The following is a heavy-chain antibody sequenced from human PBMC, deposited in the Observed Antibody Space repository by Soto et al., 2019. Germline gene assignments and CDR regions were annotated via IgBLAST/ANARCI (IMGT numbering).Heavy chain of an antibody. CDR1: GDSISNSRW. Sequence: QVQLQESGPGLVKPSGTLSLTCAVSGDSISNSRWWTWVRQPPGKGLEWIGDIFHSGDTNYNPSLKDRVIISVDKSQNPFSLKVSSVTAADTAVYYCAYSTGWYRHDVWGQGTVVTVSS. V-gene: IGHV4-4*02. D-gene: IGHD6-19*01. CDR3: AYSTGWYRHDV. CDR2: IFHSGDT. J-gene: IGHJ3*01.